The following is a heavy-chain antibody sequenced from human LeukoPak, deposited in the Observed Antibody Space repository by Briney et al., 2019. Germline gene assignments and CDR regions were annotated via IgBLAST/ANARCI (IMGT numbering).Heavy chain of an antibody. V-gene: IGHV1-8*03. CDR2: MDPNSGNT. CDR1: GYTFTSYD. D-gene: IGHD2-2*01. J-gene: IGHJ5*02. CDR3: ARLSLSCSSTSCYEWFDP. Sequence: ASVKVSCKASGYTFTSYDINWVRQATGQGLEWMGWMDPNSGNTGYAQKFQGRVTITRNTSISTAYMELSSLGSDDTALYYCARLSLSCSSTSCYEWFDPWGQGTLVTVSS.